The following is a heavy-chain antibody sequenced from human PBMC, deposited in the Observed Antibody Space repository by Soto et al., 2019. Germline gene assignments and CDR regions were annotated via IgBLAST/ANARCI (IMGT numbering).Heavy chain of an antibody. V-gene: IGHV3-74*01. CDR3: ARGPTSGGWIDY. Sequence: EVQLVESGGGLVQPGGSLRLSCAASGFAFRSYWMHWVRQAPGKGLVWVSRINADGSSTIYADSVKGRFTISRDIAKNTLYLQMSSLRAEDTAVYYCARGPTSGGWIDYWGQGTLVNVSS. D-gene: IGHD2-15*01. J-gene: IGHJ4*02. CDR1: GFAFRSYW. CDR2: INADGSST.